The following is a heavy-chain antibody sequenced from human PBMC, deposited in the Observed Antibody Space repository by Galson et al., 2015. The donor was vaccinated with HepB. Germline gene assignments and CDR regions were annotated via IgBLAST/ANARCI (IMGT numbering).Heavy chain of an antibody. J-gene: IGHJ4*02. D-gene: IGHD2-2*01. CDR3: ARDRMQYSSSICHS. V-gene: IGHV1-46*02. Sequence: SVKVSCKASGNNFNSYYIHWVRQAPGQGLEWMGKINPTGTSTSYARKIQGRVTMTRDTSTSTVYMELSSLRSDDTAVYYCARDRMQYSSSICHSWGQGTLVTVSS. CDR2: INPTGTST. CDR1: GNNFNSYY.